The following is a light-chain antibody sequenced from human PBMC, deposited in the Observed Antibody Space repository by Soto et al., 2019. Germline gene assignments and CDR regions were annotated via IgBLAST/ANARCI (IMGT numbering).Light chain of an antibody. Sequence: QMTQSPSTLSASVGDRVTITCRASQGIRNDLGWYQQKPGKAPKVLIYGASTLQSGVPSRFSASGSGTDFTLTINSLQPEDFATYYCLQDYNYPHTFGPGTKVDIK. J-gene: IGKJ3*01. CDR3: LQDYNYPHT. V-gene: IGKV1-6*01. CDR1: QGIRND. CDR2: GAS.